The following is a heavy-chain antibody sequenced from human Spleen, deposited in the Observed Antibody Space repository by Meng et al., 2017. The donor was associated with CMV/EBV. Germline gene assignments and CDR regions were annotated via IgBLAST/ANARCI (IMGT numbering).Heavy chain of an antibody. CDR3: ARKLLTYWFDP. D-gene: IGHD1-14*01. Sequence: SETLSLTCTVSGGSISSGGYFWSWIRQHPGKGLEWIGYIYYSGSTYYNPSLKSRVTISVDTSKNQFSLKLSSVTAADTAVYYCARKLLTYWFDPWGQGTLVTVSS. CDR2: IYYSGST. CDR1: GGSISSGGYF. V-gene: IGHV4-31*03. J-gene: IGHJ5*02.